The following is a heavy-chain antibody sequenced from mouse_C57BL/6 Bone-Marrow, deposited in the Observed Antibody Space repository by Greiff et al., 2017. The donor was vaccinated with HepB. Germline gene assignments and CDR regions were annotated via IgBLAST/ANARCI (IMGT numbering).Heavy chain of an antibody. J-gene: IGHJ3*01. CDR1: GYSITSGYY. Sequence: ESGPGLVKPSQSLSLTCSVTGYSITSGYYWNWIRQFPGNKLEWMGYISYDGSNNYNTSLKNRISITRDTSKNQFFLKLNSVTTEDTATYYCARGDYDYDRGGFAYWGQGTLVTVSA. V-gene: IGHV3-6*01. D-gene: IGHD2-4*01. CDR3: ARGDYDYDRGGFAY. CDR2: ISYDGSN.